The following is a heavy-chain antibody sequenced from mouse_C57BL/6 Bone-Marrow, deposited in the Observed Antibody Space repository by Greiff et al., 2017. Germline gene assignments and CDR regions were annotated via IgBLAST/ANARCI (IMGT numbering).Heavy chain of an antibody. CDR1: GFTFSSYT. CDR3: ARGYYYGSSLYFDY. J-gene: IGHJ2*01. Sequence: EVMLVESGGGLVKPGGSLKLSCAASGFTFSSYTMSWVRQTPEKRLEWVATISGGGGNTYYPDSVKGRFTISRDNAKNTLYLQMNSLRSEDTALYYCARGYYYGSSLYFDYWGQGTTLTVSS. D-gene: IGHD1-1*01. V-gene: IGHV5-9*01. CDR2: ISGGGGNT.